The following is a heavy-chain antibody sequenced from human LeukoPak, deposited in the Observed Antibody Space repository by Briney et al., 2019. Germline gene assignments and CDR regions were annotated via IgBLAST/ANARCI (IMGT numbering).Heavy chain of an antibody. D-gene: IGHD4-17*01. V-gene: IGHV3-43*02. CDR2: ISGDGGRR. Sequence: PGGSLRLSCAASGFIFDDYVIHWVRQAPGKGLEWVSLISGDGGRRYYADSVKGRFTISRDNRKNSLYLQMDSLRIEDTALYYCAKDLVTTRLHFFGSWGQGTLVTVSS. CDR3: AKDLVTTRLHFFGS. J-gene: IGHJ4*02. CDR1: GFIFDDYV.